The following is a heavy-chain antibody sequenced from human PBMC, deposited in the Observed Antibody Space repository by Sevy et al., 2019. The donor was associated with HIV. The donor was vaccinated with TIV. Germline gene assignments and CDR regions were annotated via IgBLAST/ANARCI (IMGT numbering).Heavy chain of an antibody. D-gene: IGHD6-13*01. Sequence: ASVKVSCKASGYTFTSYGISWVRQAPGQGLEWMGWISAYNGNTNYAQKLQGRVTMTTDTSTSTVYMELRSLRSDDTAVYYCARGMRIAAARWYYGMDVWGQGTTVTVSS. CDR2: ISAYNGNT. J-gene: IGHJ6*02. CDR1: GYTFTSYG. V-gene: IGHV1-18*01. CDR3: ARGMRIAAARWYYGMDV.